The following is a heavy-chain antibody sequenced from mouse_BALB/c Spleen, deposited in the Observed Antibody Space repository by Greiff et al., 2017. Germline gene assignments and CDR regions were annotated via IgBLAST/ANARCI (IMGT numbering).Heavy chain of an antibody. V-gene: IGHV1S127*01. J-gene: IGHJ2*01. D-gene: IGHD2-10*02. Sequence: QVQLQQPGAELVKPGASVKMSCKASGYTFTSYWMHWVKQRPGQGLEWIGTIDPSDSYTSYNQKFKGKATLTVDTSSSTAYMQLSSLTSEDSAVYYCTRGGYGNPFDYWGQGTTLTVSS. CDR3: TRGGYGNPFDY. CDR2: IDPSDSYT. CDR1: GYTFTSYW.